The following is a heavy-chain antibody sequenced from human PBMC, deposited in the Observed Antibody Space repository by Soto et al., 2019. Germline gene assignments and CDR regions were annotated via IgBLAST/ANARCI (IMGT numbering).Heavy chain of an antibody. J-gene: IGHJ4*01. V-gene: IGHV3-30*18. Sequence: GKGLEWVAVISYDGSNKYYADSVKGRFTISRDNSKNTLYLQMNSLRTEDTALYYCVKDSPGTIFDYWGHGTLVTVSS. CDR2: ISYDGSNK. CDR3: VKDSPGTIFDY. D-gene: IGHD1-7*01.